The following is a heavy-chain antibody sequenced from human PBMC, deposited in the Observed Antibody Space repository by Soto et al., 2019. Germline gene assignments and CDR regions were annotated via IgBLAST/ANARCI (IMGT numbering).Heavy chain of an antibody. J-gene: IGHJ4*02. CDR1: GFTFGDYA. V-gene: IGHV3-49*04. D-gene: IGHD3-22*01. CDR3: TRDSSITMIVVAIDY. CDR2: IRSKAYGGTT. Sequence: LRLSCTASGFTFGDYAMSWVRQAPGKGLEWVGFIRSKAYGGTTEYAASVKGRFTISRDDSKSIAYLQMNSLKTEDTAVYYCTRDSSITMIVVAIDYWGQGTLVTV.